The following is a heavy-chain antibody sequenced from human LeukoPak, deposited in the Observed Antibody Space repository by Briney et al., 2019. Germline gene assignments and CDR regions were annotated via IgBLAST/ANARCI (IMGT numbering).Heavy chain of an antibody. J-gene: IGHJ4*02. CDR3: ASGSGHLFDD. CDR2: IHGTGNT. D-gene: IGHD2-15*01. CDR1: GAPISSGYY. Sequence: SETLSLTCAVSGAPISSGYYWAWVRQPPGKGLEWIASIHGTGNTYYNPSLKSRVTMSLDTSKNHFSLTLRSVTAADTAVYFCASGSGHLFDDWGQGTLVTVSS. V-gene: IGHV4-38-2*01.